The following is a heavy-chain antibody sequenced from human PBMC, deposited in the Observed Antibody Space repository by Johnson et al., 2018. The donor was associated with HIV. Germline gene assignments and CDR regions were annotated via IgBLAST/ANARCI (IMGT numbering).Heavy chain of an antibody. CDR2: IKRTTDGGTT. D-gene: IGHD2-2*02. J-gene: IGHJ3*02. CDR3: TTAGYTFSDAFDI. Sequence: VQLVESGGGLVKPGGSLRLSCAASGFTFNNAWMSWVRRAPGKGLEWVGRIKRTTDGGTTDYAAPVNGRFTISRDDSNNMLYLEMNSLKTEDTATYYCTTAGYTFSDAFDIWGHGLMVTVSS. V-gene: IGHV3-15*01. CDR1: GFTFNNAW.